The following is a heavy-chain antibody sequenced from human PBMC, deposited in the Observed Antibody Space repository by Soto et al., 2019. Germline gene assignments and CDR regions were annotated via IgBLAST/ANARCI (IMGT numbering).Heavy chain of an antibody. CDR2: ISSSSSTI. Sequence: GGSLRLSCAASGFTFSSYSMNWVRQAPGKGLEWVSYISSSSSTIYYADSVKGRFTISRDNAKNSLYLQMNSLRAEDTAVYYCARGNLVHPDYGDYPNWFDPWGQGTLVTVSS. CDR3: ARGNLVHPDYGDYPNWFDP. CDR1: GFTFSSYS. J-gene: IGHJ5*02. D-gene: IGHD4-17*01. V-gene: IGHV3-48*01.